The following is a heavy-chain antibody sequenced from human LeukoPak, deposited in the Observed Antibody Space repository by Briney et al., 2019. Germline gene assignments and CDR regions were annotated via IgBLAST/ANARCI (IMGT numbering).Heavy chain of an antibody. D-gene: IGHD5-12*01. Sequence: PGGSLRLSCAASGFTFSSYSMNWVRQAPGKGLEWVSSISSSSSYIYYADSVKGRFTISRDNAKNSLYLQMNSLRAEDTAVYYCARVSGGGSGGYELDYWGQGTLVTVSP. V-gene: IGHV3-21*01. CDR3: ARVSGGGSGGYELDY. J-gene: IGHJ4*02. CDR2: ISSSSSYI. CDR1: GFTFSSYS.